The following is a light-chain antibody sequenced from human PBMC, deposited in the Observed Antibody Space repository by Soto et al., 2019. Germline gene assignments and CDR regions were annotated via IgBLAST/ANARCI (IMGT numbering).Light chain of an antibody. V-gene: IGKV1-39*01. CDR3: QQSYTTTRT. J-gene: IGKJ1*01. CDR2: AES. Sequence: DIQRTQSPSTLSASVGDRVTITCRASQSISNYLNWYQHKPGKARKLLIYAESSLPSGVPSRFSGSGAGTDCTLTISSLKPEDVATYYCQQSYTTTRTFGQGTQVDIK. CDR1: QSISNY.